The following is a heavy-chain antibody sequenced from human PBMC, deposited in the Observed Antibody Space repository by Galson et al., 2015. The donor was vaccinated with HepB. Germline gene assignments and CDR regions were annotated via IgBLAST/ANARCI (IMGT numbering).Heavy chain of an antibody. J-gene: IGHJ6*02. V-gene: IGHV7-4-1*02. CDR3: ARGYYGSGSSSYYYYGMDV. Sequence: SVKVSCKASGYTFTSYAMNWVRQAPGQGLEWMGWINTNTGNPTYAQGFTGRFVFSLDTSVSTAYLQISSLKAEDTAVYYCARGYYGSGSSSYYYYGMDVWGQGTTVTVSS. D-gene: IGHD3-10*01. CDR1: GYTFTSYA. CDR2: INTNTGNP.